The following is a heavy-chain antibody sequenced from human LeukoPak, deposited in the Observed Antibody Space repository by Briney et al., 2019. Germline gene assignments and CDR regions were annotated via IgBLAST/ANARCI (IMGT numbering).Heavy chain of an antibody. CDR3: ARVINEYSSSSVWFDP. CDR1: GYSISSGYY. J-gene: IGHJ5*02. CDR2: IYHCGST. V-gene: IGHV4-38-2*02. Sequence: SETLSLTCTVSGYSISSGYYWGWIRQPPGKGLGWIGSIYHCGSTYYNPSLKSRVTISVDTSKNQFSLKLSSVTAADTAVYYCARVINEYSSSSVWFDPWGQGTLVTVSS. D-gene: IGHD6-6*01.